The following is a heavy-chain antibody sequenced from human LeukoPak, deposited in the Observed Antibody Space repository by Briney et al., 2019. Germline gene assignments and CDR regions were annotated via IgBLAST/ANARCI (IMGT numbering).Heavy chain of an antibody. CDR2: IRYDGSNK. J-gene: IGHJ6*02. V-gene: IGHV3-30*02. Sequence: GGSLRLFCAASGFTFSSYGMHWVRQAPGKGLEWVAFIRYDGSNKYYADSVKGRFTISRDNSKNTLYLQMNSLRAEDTAVYYCAKISSSGWYNYYGMDVWGQGTTVTVSS. CDR3: AKISSSGWYNYYGMDV. D-gene: IGHD6-19*01. CDR1: GFTFSSYG.